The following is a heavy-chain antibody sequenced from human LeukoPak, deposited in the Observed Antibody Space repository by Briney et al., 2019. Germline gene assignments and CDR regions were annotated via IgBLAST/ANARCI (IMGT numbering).Heavy chain of an antibody. J-gene: IGHJ4*02. V-gene: IGHV3-11*04. CDR2: ISGSGSTI. CDR3: ARLQRYSDSSGYFFDY. Sequence: GGSLRLSCAASGFTFSDYYMSWIRQAPGKGLEWVSYISGSGSTIYYADSVKGRFTISRDNSKNTLYLQMNSLRAEDTAVYYCARLQRYSDSSGYFFDYWGQGTLVTVSS. D-gene: IGHD3-22*01. CDR1: GFTFSDYY.